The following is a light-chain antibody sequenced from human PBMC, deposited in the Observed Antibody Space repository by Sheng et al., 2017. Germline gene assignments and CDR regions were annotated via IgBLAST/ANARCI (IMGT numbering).Light chain of an antibody. J-gene: IGLJ3*02. CDR3: QSYDSNNRAV. V-gene: IGLV6-57*01. CDR1: SGSIASHY. Sequence: NFMLTQPHSVSESPGNTVTISCTRSSGSIASHYVQWSQQRPGSSPTTVMYDYNQRPSGVPDRFSGSIDSSSNSASLTISGLKTEDEADYYCQSYDSNNRAVFGGGTTGDRP. CDR2: DYN.